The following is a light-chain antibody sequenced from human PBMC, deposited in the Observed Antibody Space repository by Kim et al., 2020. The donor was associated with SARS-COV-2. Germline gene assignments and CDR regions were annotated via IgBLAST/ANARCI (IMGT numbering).Light chain of an antibody. CDR3: QQRYYWPHT. J-gene: IGKJ5*01. V-gene: IGKV3-11*01. CDR2: DAS. Sequence: LAPGERATLPCRASQSVSNNLAGYQQKPGQAPRLLITDASNRATGIPARFSGSGSGTDFTLTISSLEPEDFAVYYCQQRYYWPHTFGQGTRLEIK. CDR1: QSVSNN.